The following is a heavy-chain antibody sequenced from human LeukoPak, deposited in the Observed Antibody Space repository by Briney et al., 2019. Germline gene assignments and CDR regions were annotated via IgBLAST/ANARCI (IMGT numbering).Heavy chain of an antibody. V-gene: IGHV4-61*01. CDR2: IYYSGST. J-gene: IGHJ4*02. Sequence: SETLSLTCTVSGGSVSSGSYYWSWIRQPPGKGLEWIGYIYYSGSTNYNSSLKSRVTISVDTSKNQFSLKLSSVTAADTAVYYCAREASAMGIYFDYWGQGTLVTVSS. CDR1: GGSVSSGSYY. CDR3: AREASAMGIYFDY. D-gene: IGHD5-18*01.